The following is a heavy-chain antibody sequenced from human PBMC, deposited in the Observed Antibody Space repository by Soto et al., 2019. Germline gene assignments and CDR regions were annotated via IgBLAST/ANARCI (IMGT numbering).Heavy chain of an antibody. J-gene: IGHJ4*02. CDR3: ARIGPGYYDSSGYYYQYFDY. CDR2: ISAYNGNT. CDR1: GYTFTSYG. Sequence: GASVKVSCKASGYTFTSYGISWVRQAPGQGLEWMGWISAYNGNTNYAQKLQGRVTTTTDTSTSTAYMELRSLRSDDTAVYYCARIGPGYYDSSGYYYQYFDYWGQGTLVTVSS. D-gene: IGHD3-22*01. V-gene: IGHV1-18*01.